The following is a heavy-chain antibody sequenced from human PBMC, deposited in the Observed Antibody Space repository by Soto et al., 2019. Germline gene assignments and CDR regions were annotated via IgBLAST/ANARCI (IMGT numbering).Heavy chain of an antibody. CDR1: GFSVTANY. V-gene: IGHV3-53*01. Sequence: EVQVVESGGGLIQPGGSLRLSCEVSGFSVTANYMSWVRQAPGKGLEWVSVIYSGGSTYYIDSVKCRFSISRDISKNTPYLHMNRLRAEDTAEYYSHGYGYWYQGTLVTVSS. J-gene: IGHJ4*02. D-gene: IGHD5-12*01. CDR3: HGYGY. CDR2: IYSGGST.